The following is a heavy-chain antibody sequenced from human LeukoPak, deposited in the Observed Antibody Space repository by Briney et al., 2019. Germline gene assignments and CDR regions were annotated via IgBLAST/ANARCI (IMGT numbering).Heavy chain of an antibody. V-gene: IGHV3-23*01. D-gene: IGHD6-19*01. J-gene: IGHJ3*02. CDR1: GFTFNTYA. CDR2: IGGSGSST. Sequence: GGSLRLSCAASGFTFNTYAMSWVRQAPGKGLEWVSGIGGSGSSTYCAESVKGRFTISRDNSKNTLYLQMNSLRAEDTAAYYCAKGLGAVAGEAFDIWGQGTTVTVSS. CDR3: AKGLGAVAGEAFDI.